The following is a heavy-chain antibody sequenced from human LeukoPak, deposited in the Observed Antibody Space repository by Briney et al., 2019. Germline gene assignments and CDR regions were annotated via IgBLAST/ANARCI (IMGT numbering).Heavy chain of an antibody. CDR3: ARLPGCSGGTCYRAFDM. Sequence: SETLSLTCTVSGDSISDYYWSWIRQPPGTGLEWIGYSHYSGSTNYNPSLKSRVTISVDTSKNQFSLKLSSVTAADTAVYYCARLPGCSGGTCYRAFDMWGQGTMVTASS. CDR1: GDSISDYY. J-gene: IGHJ3*02. D-gene: IGHD2-15*01. V-gene: IGHV4-59*08. CDR2: SHYSGST.